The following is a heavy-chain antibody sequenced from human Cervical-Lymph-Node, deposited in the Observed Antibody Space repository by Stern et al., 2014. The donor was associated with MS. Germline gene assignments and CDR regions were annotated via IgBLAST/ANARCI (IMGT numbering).Heavy chain of an antibody. CDR1: GYLFDDYW. D-gene: IGHD5-12*01. V-gene: IGHV5-51*03. CDR3: ARSPATPSGYDRFDY. CDR2: IFPRDSNT. J-gene: IGHJ4*02. Sequence: VQLVQSGAEVKKPGESLKISCEASGYLFDDYWIGWVRQMSGRGLELVAIIFPRDSNTRYSPSVQGQVTISADQSISTAYLQWSSLKAWDPAIYYWARSPATPSGYDRFDYWGQGALVTVSS.